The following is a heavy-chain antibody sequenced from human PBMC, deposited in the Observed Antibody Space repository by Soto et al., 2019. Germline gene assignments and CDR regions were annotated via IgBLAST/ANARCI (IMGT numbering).Heavy chain of an antibody. CDR1: GLTFSSFA. CDR2: ISHDGNNQ. Sequence: QVQLVESGGGVVQPGRSLRLSCAASGLTFSSFAMHWVRQAPGKGLEWVALISHDGNNQYYADSVKGRFTVSRDNSMSTLYLQMNSLSPEDTAIYYCARDGGWRKYFQHWGQGTPVTVSS. J-gene: IGHJ1*01. D-gene: IGHD6-19*01. V-gene: IGHV3-30-3*01. CDR3: ARDGGWRKYFQH.